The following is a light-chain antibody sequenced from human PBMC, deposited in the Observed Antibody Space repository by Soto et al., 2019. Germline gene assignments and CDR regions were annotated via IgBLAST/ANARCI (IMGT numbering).Light chain of an antibody. CDR3: QSYDATHQV. Sequence: NFMLTQPHSVSESPGKTVIISCTRSSGSIASNYVQWYQQRPGRSPTTVIYEDNQRPSGVPDRFSGSIDSSSNSASLTISGLETEDEADYFCQSYDATHQVFGGGTKLTV. J-gene: IGLJ3*02. V-gene: IGLV6-57*01. CDR2: EDN. CDR1: SGSIASNY.